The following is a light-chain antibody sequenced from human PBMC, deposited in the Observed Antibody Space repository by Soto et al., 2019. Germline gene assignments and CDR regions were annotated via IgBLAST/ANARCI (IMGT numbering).Light chain of an antibody. V-gene: IGKV3-11*01. Sequence: EIVLTQSPATLSLSPGERATLSCRASQSVSNYLAWYQQKPGQAPRLLIYDTSNRATGIPTRFSGSGSGTEFTLTISSLQSEDFAVYYCQQYNNWPITFGQGTRLEIK. CDR1: QSVSNY. J-gene: IGKJ5*01. CDR2: DTS. CDR3: QQYNNWPIT.